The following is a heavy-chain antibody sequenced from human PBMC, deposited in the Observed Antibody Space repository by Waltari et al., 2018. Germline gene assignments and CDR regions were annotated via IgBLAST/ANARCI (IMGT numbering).Heavy chain of an antibody. CDR2: ISWDGGST. CDR1: GFTFDDYA. D-gene: IGHD3-16*01. J-gene: IGHJ4*02. Sequence: EVQLVESGGVVVQPGGSLRLSCAASGFTFDDYAMHWVRQAPGKGLEWVSLISWDGGSTYYADSVKGRFTISRDNSKNSLYLQMNSLRAEDTALYYCAIVGELIGFDYWGQGTLVTVSS. CDR3: AIVGELIGFDY. V-gene: IGHV3-43D*04.